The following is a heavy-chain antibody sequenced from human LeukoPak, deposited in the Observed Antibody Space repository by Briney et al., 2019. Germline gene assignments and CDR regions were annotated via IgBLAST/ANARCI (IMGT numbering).Heavy chain of an antibody. V-gene: IGHV3-21*01. Sequence: GGSLRLSCAASGFTFSSYSMNWVRQVPGKGLEWVSSISSSSSDIYYADSVKGRFTISRDNAKNSLYLQMNSLRAEDTAVYYCASGSNWNVFDYWGQGTLVTVSS. CDR2: ISSSSSDI. D-gene: IGHD1-20*01. J-gene: IGHJ4*02. CDR1: GFTFSSYS. CDR3: ASGSNWNVFDY.